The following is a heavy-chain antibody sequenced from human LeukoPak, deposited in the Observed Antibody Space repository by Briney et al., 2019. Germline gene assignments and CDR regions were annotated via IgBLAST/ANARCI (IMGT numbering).Heavy chain of an antibody. D-gene: IGHD3-22*01. CDR3: ARLTDDSSGYYYSGRPFDY. Sequence: SSETLSLTCTVSGGSISSSSYYWGWIRQPPGKGLEWIGSIYHSGSTYYNPSLKSRVTISVDTSKNQFSLKLSSVTAADTAVYYCARLTDDSSGYYYSGRPFDYWGQGTLVTVSS. CDR1: GGSISSSSYY. V-gene: IGHV4-39*07. CDR2: IYHSGST. J-gene: IGHJ4*02.